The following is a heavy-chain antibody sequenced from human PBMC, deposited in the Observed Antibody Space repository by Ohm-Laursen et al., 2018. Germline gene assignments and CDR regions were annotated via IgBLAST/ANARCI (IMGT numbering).Heavy chain of an antibody. CDR1: GFTFSSYG. CDR2: ISGSGGST. V-gene: IGHV3-21*04. J-gene: IGHJ3*02. D-gene: IGHD6-19*01. CDR3: ARRAVAGRAFDI. Sequence: SLRLSCAASGFTFSSYGMHWVRQAPGKGLEWVSAISGSGGSTYYADSVKGRFTISRDNAKNSLYLQMNSLRAEDTAVYYCARRAVAGRAFDIWGQGTMVTVSS.